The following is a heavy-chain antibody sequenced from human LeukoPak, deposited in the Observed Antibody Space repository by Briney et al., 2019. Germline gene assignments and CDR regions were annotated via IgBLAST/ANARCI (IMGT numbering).Heavy chain of an antibody. J-gene: IGHJ4*02. Sequence: GGSLRLSCAASGFTFSNYGMNWVRQAPGKGLEWVSYISSSSSNINYADSVKGRFTISRDNAKNSLYLQMNSLRVEDTALYYCARGGAARPDYWGQGTLVTVSS. CDR2: ISSSSSNI. D-gene: IGHD6-6*01. CDR1: GFTFSNYG. V-gene: IGHV3-48*01. CDR3: ARGGAARPDY.